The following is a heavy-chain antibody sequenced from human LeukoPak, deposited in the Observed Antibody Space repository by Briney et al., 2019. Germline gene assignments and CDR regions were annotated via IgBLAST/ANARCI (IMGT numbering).Heavy chain of an antibody. D-gene: IGHD3-10*01. CDR3: ARVAGSGSPSARWFDP. J-gene: IGHJ5*02. Sequence: SETLSLTCTVSGGSISSYYWSWIRQPPGKGLEWIGYIYYSGSTNYNPSLKSRVTISVDTSKNQFSLELSSVTAADTAVYYCARVAGSGSPSARWFDPWGQGTLVTVSS. CDR2: IYYSGST. V-gene: IGHV4-59*01. CDR1: GGSISSYY.